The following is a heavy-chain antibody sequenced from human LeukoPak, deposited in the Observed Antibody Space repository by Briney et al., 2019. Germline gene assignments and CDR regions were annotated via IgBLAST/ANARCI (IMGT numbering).Heavy chain of an antibody. V-gene: IGHV7-4-1*02. CDR3: ARDVNNLYRITMVRGVITFDI. J-gene: IGHJ3*02. CDR1: GYTFTSYA. D-gene: IGHD3-10*01. CDR2: INTNTGNP. Sequence: ASVKVSCKASGYTFTSYAMNWVRQAPGQGLEWMGWINTNTGNPTYAQGFTGRFVFSLDTSVSTAYLQISSLKAEDTAVYYCARDVNNLYRITMVRGVITFDIWGQGTMVTVSS.